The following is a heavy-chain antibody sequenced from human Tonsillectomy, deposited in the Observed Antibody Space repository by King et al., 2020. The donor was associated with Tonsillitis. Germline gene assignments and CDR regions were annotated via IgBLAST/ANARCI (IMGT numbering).Heavy chain of an antibody. Sequence: QLQESGPGLVKPSETLSLTCAVSGYSITSGFYWGWIRQPPGKGLEWFGSIYHSGSTYYNPSLKSRVTISVDTSTNQFSLKLSSVTAADTPVYYCGRARDWVQLFDYWGQGTQVTVSS. D-gene: IGHD5-24*01. CDR3: GRARDWVQLFDY. CDR1: GYSITSGFY. CDR2: IYHSGST. V-gene: IGHV4-38-2*01. J-gene: IGHJ4*02.